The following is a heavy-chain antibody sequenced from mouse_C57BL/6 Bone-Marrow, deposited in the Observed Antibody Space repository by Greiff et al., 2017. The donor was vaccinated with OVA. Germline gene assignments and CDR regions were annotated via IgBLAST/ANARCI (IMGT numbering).Heavy chain of an antibody. Sequence: QVQLQQPGAELVKPGASVKMSCKASGYTFTSYWITWVKQRPGQGLEWIGDIYPGSGSTNYNEKFKSKATLTVDTSSSTAYMQLSSLTSEDSAVYYCAREAAQAGMRDSRGQGATLTESS. J-gene: IGHJ2*01. D-gene: IGHD3-2*02. CDR3: AREAAQAGMRDS. V-gene: IGHV1-55*01. CDR1: GYTFTSYW. CDR2: IYPGSGST.